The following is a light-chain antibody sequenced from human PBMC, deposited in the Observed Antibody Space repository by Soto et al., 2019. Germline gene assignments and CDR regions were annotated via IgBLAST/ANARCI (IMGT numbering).Light chain of an antibody. CDR1: QSISTY. J-gene: IGKJ1*01. CDR2: DST. V-gene: IGKV1-39*01. Sequence: DIQLTQSPSSLSASVGDRATITCRASQSISTYLNWYQQRPGEAPKLLVYDSTTLQTDVPSRFSGSGFGAEFTLTVSNLQPADSATYYCQQSYSNPRWTFGQGTRVEIK. CDR3: QQSYSNPRWT.